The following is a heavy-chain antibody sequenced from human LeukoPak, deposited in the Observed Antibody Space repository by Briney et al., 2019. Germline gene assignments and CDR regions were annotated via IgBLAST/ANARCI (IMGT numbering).Heavy chain of an antibody. CDR2: ISSDRGTT. D-gene: IGHD6-13*01. CDR1: GFTFSSYA. CDR3: VKDSSCWPYYFDY. Sequence: GGSLRLSCSASGFTFSSYAMHWVRQAPGKGLESVSAISSDRGTTFYADSVKGIFTISRDNSKNTLFLQMSSLRADDTAVYYCVKDSSCWPYYFDYWGQGTLVTVSS. V-gene: IGHV3-64D*09. J-gene: IGHJ4*02.